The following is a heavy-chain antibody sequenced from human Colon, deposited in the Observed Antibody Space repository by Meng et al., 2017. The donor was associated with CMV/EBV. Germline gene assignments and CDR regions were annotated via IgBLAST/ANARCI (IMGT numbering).Heavy chain of an antibody. V-gene: IGHV1-18*01. CDR3: ARGESSSSWMKGWFDP. CDR2: IRVHNGER. CDR1: GYIFTSYG. J-gene: IGHJ5*02. D-gene: IGHD6-13*01. Sequence: ASVKVSCKPSGYIFTSYGLSWVRLAPGKGLEWMGWIRVHNGERKYAQKFQGRVTMTRDTSTSTVYMELSSLRSEDTAVYYCARGESSSSWMKGWFDPWGQGTLVTVSS.